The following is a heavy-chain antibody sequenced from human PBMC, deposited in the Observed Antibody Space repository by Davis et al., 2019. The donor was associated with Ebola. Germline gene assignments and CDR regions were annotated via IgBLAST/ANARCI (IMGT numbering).Heavy chain of an antibody. V-gene: IGHV3-15*01. J-gene: IGHJ4*02. D-gene: IGHD3-16*01. Sequence: PGGSLRLSCAASGFTFSSYWMTWVRQAPGKGLEWVGRIKSKTDSGTTDYAAPVKGRFTISRDDSKNTLYLQMNSLKTEDTAVYYCGGRLYWGQGTLVTVSS. CDR3: GGRLY. CDR2: IKSKTDSGTT. CDR1: GFTFSSYW.